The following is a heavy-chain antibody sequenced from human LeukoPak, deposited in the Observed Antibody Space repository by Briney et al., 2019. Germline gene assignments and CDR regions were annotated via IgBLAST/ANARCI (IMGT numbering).Heavy chain of an antibody. CDR1: GFTFGDYA. Sequence: PGGSLRLSCTASGFTFGDYAMSWVRQAPGKGLEWVGFIRSRTHGGTTEFAAPVKDRFSISRDDSKNTLYLQMNSLKTEDTAVYYCTTEGVYYGVDDAFDIWGQGTMVTVSS. D-gene: IGHD3-10*01. J-gene: IGHJ3*02. V-gene: IGHV3-49*04. CDR3: TTEGVYYGVDDAFDI. CDR2: IRSRTHGGTT.